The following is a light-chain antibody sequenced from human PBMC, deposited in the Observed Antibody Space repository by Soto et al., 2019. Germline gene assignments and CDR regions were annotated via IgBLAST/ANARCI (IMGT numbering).Light chain of an antibody. CDR3: QQYNNWPGT. CDR1: QSVSSN. V-gene: IGKV3-15*01. J-gene: IGKJ1*01. Sequence: EMVMTQSPATLSVSPGERATLSCRASQSVSSNLAWYQQKPGQAPRLLIYGASTRATGIPARFSGSGSGTEFTLTISSLQSEDLAVYYCQQYNNWPGTFGQGPKVDIK. CDR2: GAS.